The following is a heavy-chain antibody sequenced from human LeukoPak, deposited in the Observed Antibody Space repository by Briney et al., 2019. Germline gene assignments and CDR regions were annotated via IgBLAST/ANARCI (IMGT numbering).Heavy chain of an antibody. V-gene: IGHV3-30*04. J-gene: IGHJ4*02. CDR3: ARDGAVADYFIWRVPGGDY. Sequence: PGGSLRLSCAASGFTFSSYAMHWVRQAPGKGLEWVAVISYDGSNKYYADSVKSRFTISRDNSKNTLYLQMNSLRAEDTAVYYCARDGAVADYFIWRVPGGDYWGQGTLVTVSS. CDR1: GFTFSSYA. D-gene: IGHD6-19*01. CDR2: ISYDGSNK.